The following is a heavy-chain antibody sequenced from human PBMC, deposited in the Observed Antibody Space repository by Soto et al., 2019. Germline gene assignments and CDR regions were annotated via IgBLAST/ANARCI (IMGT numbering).Heavy chain of an antibody. Sequence: AGGSLRLSCAASGFTFSSYAMHWVRQAPGKGLEWVAVISYDGSNKYYADSVKGRFTISRDNSKNTLYLQMNSLRAEDTAVYYCARGLAAAGTWAFDYWGQGTLVTVSS. V-gene: IGHV3-30-3*01. D-gene: IGHD6-13*01. CDR1: GFTFSSYA. CDR2: ISYDGSNK. CDR3: ARGLAAAGTWAFDY. J-gene: IGHJ4*02.